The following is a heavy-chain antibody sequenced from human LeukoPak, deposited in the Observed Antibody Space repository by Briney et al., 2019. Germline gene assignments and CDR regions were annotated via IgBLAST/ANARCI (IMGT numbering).Heavy chain of an antibody. CDR2: IYYSGST. J-gene: IGHJ5*02. V-gene: IGHV4-59*01. CDR3: ARGTVLRFFDWFDP. D-gene: IGHD3-3*01. Sequence: SETLSLTCTVSGGSISSYYWSWIRQPPGKGLEWIGYIYYSGSTNYNPSLKSRVTISVDTSKNQFSLKLSSVTAADTAVYYCARGTVLRFFDWFDPWGQGTLVTVSS. CDR1: GGSISSYY.